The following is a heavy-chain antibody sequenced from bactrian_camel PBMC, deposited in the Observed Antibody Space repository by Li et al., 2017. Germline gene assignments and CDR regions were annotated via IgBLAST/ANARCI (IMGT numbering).Heavy chain of an antibody. D-gene: IGHD3*01. CDR1: SESRYC. Sequence: VQLVESGGGSVKVGGSLRLSCAWSESRYCMGWFRQGSGNVREGVASMSSDGRTTYADSVKGRFTISRDNDKDTLYLQMSNLKIEDTAVYYCALGSSRQATMTARRKGTQVTVS. J-gene: IGHJ4*01. V-gene: IGHV3S53*01. CDR2: MSSDGRT.